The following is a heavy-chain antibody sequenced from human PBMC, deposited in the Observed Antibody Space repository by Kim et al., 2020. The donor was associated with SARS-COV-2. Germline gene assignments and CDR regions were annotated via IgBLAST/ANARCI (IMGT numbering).Heavy chain of an antibody. CDR3: VKGTGFILPSDSTYNLDV. CDR1: GFTFWGYT. Sequence: GGSLRLSCAASGFTFWGYTMNWVRQAPGKGLEWVSLFYGGADATRYADSVKGLFTISRDNSKSTLYLQMTTMRVEDTAVYYCVKGTGFILPSDSTYNLDVWGQGTTVIVAS. D-gene: IGHD3-16*02. CDR2: FYGGADAT. J-gene: IGHJ6*02. V-gene: IGHV3-23*03.